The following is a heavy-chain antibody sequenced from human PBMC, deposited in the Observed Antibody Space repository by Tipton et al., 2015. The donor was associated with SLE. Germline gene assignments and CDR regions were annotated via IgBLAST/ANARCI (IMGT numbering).Heavy chain of an antibody. CDR1: GGSVRSSSYY. D-gene: IGHD1-26*01. V-gene: IGHV4-39*07. CDR2: MYYSGST. J-gene: IGHJ3*02. Sequence: TLSLTCTVSGGSVRSSSYYWAWIRQPPGKGLEWIGSMYYSGSTYYNPSLQSRVTISVDTSKNQFSLHLSSVTAADTAVYYCARQGRESYVGALDIWGQGTMVTVSS. CDR3: ARQGRESYVGALDI.